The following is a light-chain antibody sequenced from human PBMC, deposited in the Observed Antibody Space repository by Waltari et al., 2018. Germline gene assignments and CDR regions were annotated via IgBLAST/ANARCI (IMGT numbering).Light chain of an antibody. Sequence: QSALTQPPSVSGSPGQSVTISCTGTSRDVGGYNYVSWYQQHPGKAPKLMIYDVSKRPSGVPDRFSGSKSGNTASLTISGLQAEDEADYYCCSYAGSYTFGLFGGGTKLTVL. V-gene: IGLV2-11*01. CDR3: CSYAGSYTFGL. CDR2: DVS. J-gene: IGLJ3*02. CDR1: SRDVGGYNY.